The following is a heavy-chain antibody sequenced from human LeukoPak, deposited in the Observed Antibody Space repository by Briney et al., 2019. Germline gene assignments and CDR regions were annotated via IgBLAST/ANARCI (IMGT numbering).Heavy chain of an antibody. J-gene: IGHJ3*02. Sequence: PGGSLRLSCAASGFTFDDYAMHWVRHAPGKGLEWVSGISWNSGSIGYADSVKGRFTISRDNAKNSLYLQMNSLRAEDTALYYCAKADLWFGETRNDAFDIWGQGTMVTVSS. CDR2: ISWNSGSI. CDR3: AKADLWFGETRNDAFDI. CDR1: GFTFDDYA. D-gene: IGHD3-10*01. V-gene: IGHV3-9*01.